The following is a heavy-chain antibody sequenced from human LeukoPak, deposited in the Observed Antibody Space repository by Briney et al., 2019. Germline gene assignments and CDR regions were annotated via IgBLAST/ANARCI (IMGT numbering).Heavy chain of an antibody. V-gene: IGHV4-34*01. CDR1: GGSFSGYY. CDR3: ARASSIGYSYGKDFDY. J-gene: IGHJ4*02. D-gene: IGHD5-18*01. Sequence: PSETLSLTCAVYGGSFSGYYWSWIRQPPGKGLEWIGETNHSGSTNYNPSLKSRVTISVDTSKNQFSPKLSSVTAADTAVYYCARASSIGYSYGKDFDYWGQGTLVTVSS. CDR2: TNHSGST.